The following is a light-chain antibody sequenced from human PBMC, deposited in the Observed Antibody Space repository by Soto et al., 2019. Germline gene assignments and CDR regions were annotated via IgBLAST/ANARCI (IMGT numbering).Light chain of an antibody. CDR2: GAS. CDR1: QSVSSNY. CDR3: QQYGSSPYT. Sequence: EIVLTQSPGTLSLSPGERATLSCRASQSVSSNYLAWYQQKPGQAPRLLIFGASGRATGIPDRFSGSGSGTGFTLTISRLEPEDFAVYYCQQYGSSPYTFGQGTKLEI. J-gene: IGKJ2*01. V-gene: IGKV3-20*01.